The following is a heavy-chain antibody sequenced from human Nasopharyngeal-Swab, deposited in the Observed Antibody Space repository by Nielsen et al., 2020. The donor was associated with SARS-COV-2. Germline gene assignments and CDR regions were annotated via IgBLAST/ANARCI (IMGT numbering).Heavy chain of an antibody. D-gene: IGHD3-9*01. CDR2: IYYSGST. J-gene: IGHJ4*02. V-gene: IGHV4-59*01. CDR3: ASGLNWFPFDY. Sequence: WIRQPPGKGLEWIGYIYYSGSTNYNPSLKSRVTIPVDTSKNQFSLKLSSVTAADTAVYYCASGLNWFPFDYWGQGTLVTVSS.